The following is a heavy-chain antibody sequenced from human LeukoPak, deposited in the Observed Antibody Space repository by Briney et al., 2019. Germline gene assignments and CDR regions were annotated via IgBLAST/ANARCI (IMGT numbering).Heavy chain of an antibody. CDR3: ARHYGSGSYYPSY. V-gene: IGHV3-23*01. Sequence: GGSLRLSCAASRFTFSSYDMSWVRQAPGKGLEWVSAISGSGGSTYYADSVKGRFTISRDNSKNTLYLQMNSLRAEDTAVYYCARHYGSGSYYPSYWGQGTLVTVSS. CDR1: RFTFSSYD. CDR2: ISGSGGST. D-gene: IGHD1-26*01. J-gene: IGHJ4*02.